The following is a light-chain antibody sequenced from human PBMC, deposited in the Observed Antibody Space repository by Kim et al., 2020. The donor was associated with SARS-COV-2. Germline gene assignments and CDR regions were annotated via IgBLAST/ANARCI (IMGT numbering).Light chain of an antibody. V-gene: IGLV2-14*03. CDR3: SSLTSGATSVV. Sequence: QSVLTQPASVSGSPGQSITISCTGTSSDVGAYNRVSWYQQHSGKAPKLMISDVSDRPSGVSNRFSGSKSDNTASLTISGLQAEDEADYFCSSLTSGATSVVFGGGTKLTVL. CDR1: SSDVGAYNR. J-gene: IGLJ2*01. CDR2: DVS.